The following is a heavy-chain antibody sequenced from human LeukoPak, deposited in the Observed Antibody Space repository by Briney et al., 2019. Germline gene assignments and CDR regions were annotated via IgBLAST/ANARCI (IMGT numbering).Heavy chain of an antibody. CDR3: AKMSSPLVVAATPDY. Sequence: PGGPLRLSCAASGFMFSSNWMSWVRLAPGKGLEWVSTISGGGLSTYYADSVKGRFTISRDNSKNTLYLQMNSLRAEDTAVYYCAKMSSPLVVAATPDYWGQGTLVTVSS. V-gene: IGHV3-23*01. CDR2: ISGGGLST. D-gene: IGHD2-15*01. J-gene: IGHJ4*02. CDR1: GFMFSSNW.